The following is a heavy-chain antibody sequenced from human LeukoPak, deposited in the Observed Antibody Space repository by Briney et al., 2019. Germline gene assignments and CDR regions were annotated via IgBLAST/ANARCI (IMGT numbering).Heavy chain of an antibody. D-gene: IGHD3-10*01. CDR2: INAGNGNT. CDR1: GYTFTSYA. J-gene: IGHJ4*02. CDR3: AREFRVRGVIIYDY. Sequence: ASVKVSCKASGYTFTSYAMHWVRQAPGQRLEWMGWINAGNGNTKYSQKFQGRVTITRDTSASTAYMELSSLRSEDTAVYYCAREFRVRGVIIYDYWGQGTLVTVSS. V-gene: IGHV1-3*01.